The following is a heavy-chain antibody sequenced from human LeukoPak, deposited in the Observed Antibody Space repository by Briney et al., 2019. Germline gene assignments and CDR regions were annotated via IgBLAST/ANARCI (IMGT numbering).Heavy chain of an antibody. CDR1: GVSFSGYY. V-gene: IGHV4-34*01. CDR3: ARGYQHTGAFDI. J-gene: IGHJ3*02. D-gene: IGHD2-2*01. Sequence: PSETLSLTCAVYGVSFSGYYWSWIRQPPGKGLEWIGEINHSGSTNYNPSLKSRVTISVDTSKNQFSLKLSSVTAADTAVYYCARGYQHTGAFDIWGQGTMVTVSS. CDR2: INHSGST.